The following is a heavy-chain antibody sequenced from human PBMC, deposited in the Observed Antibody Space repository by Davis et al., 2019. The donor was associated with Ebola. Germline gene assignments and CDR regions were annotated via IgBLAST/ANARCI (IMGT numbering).Heavy chain of an antibody. J-gene: IGHJ3*02. CDR1: GFTFNTYW. D-gene: IGHD6-19*01. CDR2: INNDGSWT. Sequence: PGGSLRLSCVASGFTFNTYWMHWVRQAPGKGPMWVSRINNDGSWTSYADSVKGRFTISRDNAKNSLYLQMNSLRAEDTALYYCAKDVQWLVLDAFDIWGQGTMVTVSS. CDR3: AKDVQWLVLDAFDI. V-gene: IGHV3-74*01.